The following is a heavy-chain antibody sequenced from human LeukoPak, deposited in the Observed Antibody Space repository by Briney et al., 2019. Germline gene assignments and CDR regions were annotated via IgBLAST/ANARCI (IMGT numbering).Heavy chain of an antibody. Sequence: GGSLRLSCVASGFTFSSYYMSWVRQAPGKGLEWVANIKQDGSGQNYVDSVKGRFTIPRDNAKNSLYLQMNSLRPEDSAVYYCARSLWPEDYWGQGTLVTVSS. CDR3: ARSLWPEDY. V-gene: IGHV3-7*01. CDR1: GFTFSSYY. D-gene: IGHD2-21*01. CDR2: IKQDGSGQ. J-gene: IGHJ4*02.